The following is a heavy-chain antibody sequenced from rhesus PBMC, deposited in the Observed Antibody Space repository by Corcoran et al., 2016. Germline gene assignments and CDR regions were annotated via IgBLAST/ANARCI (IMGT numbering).Heavy chain of an antibody. Sequence: EVQLVETGGGLVQPGGSLKLSCAASGFTFSSYGMSWVRQAPGKGLEWVSAINSGGGSTYYADSVKGRFTISRDNSKTTLALQMNSLRAEDTAVYYCAKGAVTRMIWGPGVLVTVSS. CDR2: INSGGGST. CDR3: AKGAVTRMI. CDR1: GFTFSSYG. D-gene: IGHD3-9*01. V-gene: IGHV3S5*01. J-gene: IGHJ5-1*01.